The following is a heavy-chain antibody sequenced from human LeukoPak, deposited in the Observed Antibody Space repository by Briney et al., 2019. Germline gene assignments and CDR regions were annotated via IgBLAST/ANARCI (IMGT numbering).Heavy chain of an antibody. J-gene: IGHJ6*02. V-gene: IGHV1-69*13. D-gene: IGHD2-2*01. Sequence: SVKVSYKASGGTFNIYAISWVRQTPGQGREWMGGIIPIFGTANYTQKFQGRVTITADQSTSTAYIELSSMRSEVTAVYSCASGAPNVVVPAVKTIRYFYYGTDVWGQGTTVTVSS. CDR1: GGTFNIYA. CDR2: IIPIFGTA. CDR3: ASGAPNVVVPAVKTIRYFYYGTDV.